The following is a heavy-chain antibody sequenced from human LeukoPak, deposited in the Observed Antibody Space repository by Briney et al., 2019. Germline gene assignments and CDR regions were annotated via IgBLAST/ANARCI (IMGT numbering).Heavy chain of an antibody. Sequence: SETLSLTCTVSGGSLSRYYWSWIRQPPGKGLEWIGYIYTSGSTNYNPSLKSRVTISVDTSKNQFSLKLSSVTAADTAVYYCARGGSSTSAEFDYWGQGTLVTVSS. D-gene: IGHD2-2*01. CDR1: GGSLSRYY. CDR3: ARGGSSTSAEFDY. CDR2: IYTSGST. J-gene: IGHJ4*02. V-gene: IGHV4-4*09.